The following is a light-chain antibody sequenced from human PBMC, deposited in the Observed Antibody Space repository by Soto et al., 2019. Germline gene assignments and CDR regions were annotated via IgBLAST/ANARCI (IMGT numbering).Light chain of an antibody. CDR1: QGISTC. V-gene: IGKV1-5*01. CDR3: QQYSSYSRT. CDR2: DAS. Sequence: EIQMTQSPYTLSASVGDRVTISCRASQGISTCLAWYQKKPGTAPQLLIYDASSLESGVPSRFSGSGSGTEFTLTISSLQPDDYATYYCQQYSSYSRTVGQGTKVDIK. J-gene: IGKJ1*01.